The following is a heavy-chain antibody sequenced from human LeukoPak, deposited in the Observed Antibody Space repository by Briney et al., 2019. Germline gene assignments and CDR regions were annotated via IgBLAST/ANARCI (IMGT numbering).Heavy chain of an antibody. CDR1: GFTSSSYA. CDR3: ARARGDNWFDP. V-gene: IGHV3-30-3*01. Sequence: GGSLRLSCAASGFTSSSYAMHWVRQGPGKGLEWVAVISYDGSNKYYADSVKGRFTISRDNSKNTLYLQMNSLRAEDTAVYYCARARGDNWFDPWGQGTLVTVSS. J-gene: IGHJ5*02. CDR2: ISYDGSNK.